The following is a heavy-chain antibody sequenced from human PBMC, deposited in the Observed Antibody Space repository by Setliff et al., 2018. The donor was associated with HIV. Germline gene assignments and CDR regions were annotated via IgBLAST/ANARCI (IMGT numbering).Heavy chain of an antibody. J-gene: IGHJ6*02. D-gene: IGHD5-18*01. Sequence: ASVKVSCKASGYTFISYYMHWVRQAPGQGLEWMGIINPSGGSTSYAQKFQGRVTMTRDTSTSTVYMELSSLRSEDTAVYYCARDTAMVPYYYYGMDVWGQGTTVTVSS. CDR2: INPSGGST. CDR1: GYTFISYY. V-gene: IGHV1-46*01. CDR3: ARDTAMVPYYYYGMDV.